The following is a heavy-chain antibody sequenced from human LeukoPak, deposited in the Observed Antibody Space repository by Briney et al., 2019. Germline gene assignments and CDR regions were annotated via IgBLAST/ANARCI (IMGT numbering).Heavy chain of an antibody. CDR2: ISSSSSYI. V-gene: IGHV3-21*01. Sequence: TGGSLRLSCAASGFTFSSYSMNWVRQALGKGLEWVSSISSSSSYIYYADSVKGRFTISRDNAKNSLYLQMNSLRAEDTAVYYCARDLVGAKDYWGQGTLVTVSS. D-gene: IGHD1-26*01. CDR1: GFTFSSYS. CDR3: ARDLVGAKDY. J-gene: IGHJ4*02.